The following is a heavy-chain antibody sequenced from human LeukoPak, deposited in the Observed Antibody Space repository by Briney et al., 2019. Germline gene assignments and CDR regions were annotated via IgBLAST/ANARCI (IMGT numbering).Heavy chain of an antibody. Sequence: GASVKVSCKTSGYTFTDYFVHWVRQAPGQGLEWMGIINPSGGSTSYAQKFQGWVTMTRDTSISTAYMELSRLRSDDTAVYYCARGGGIVATIPLPYYYYYYGMDVWGQGTTVTVSS. V-gene: IGHV1-2*04. CDR3: ARGGGIVATIPLPYYYYYYGMDV. CDR1: GYTFTDYF. J-gene: IGHJ6*02. D-gene: IGHD5-12*01. CDR2: INPSGGST.